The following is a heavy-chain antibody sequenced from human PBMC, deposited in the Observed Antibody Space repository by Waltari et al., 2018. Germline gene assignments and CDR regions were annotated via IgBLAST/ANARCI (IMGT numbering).Heavy chain of an antibody. D-gene: IGHD5-12*01. CDR1: GYSISSGYY. V-gene: IGHV4-38-2*01. J-gene: IGHJ5*02. Sequence: QVQLQESGPGLVKPSETLSLTCAVSGYSISSGYYWGWIRQPPGKGLEWIGSIYHSGSTYYNPSLKSRVTISVDTSKNQFSLKLSSVTAADTAVYYCARHLYSGYDSNWFDPWGQGTLVTVSS. CDR3: ARHLYSGYDSNWFDP. CDR2: IYHSGST.